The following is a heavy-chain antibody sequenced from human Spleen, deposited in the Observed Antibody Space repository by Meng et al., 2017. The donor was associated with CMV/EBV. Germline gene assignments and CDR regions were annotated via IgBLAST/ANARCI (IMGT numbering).Heavy chain of an antibody. V-gene: IGHV3-21*01. Sequence: GESLKISCAASGFTFSSYSMNWVRQAPGKGLEWVSSISSSSSYIYYADSVKGRFTISRDNAKNSLYLQMNSLRAEDTAVYYCARVGCTNGICPWDYWGQGTLVTVSS. CDR2: ISSSSSYI. CDR3: ARVGCTNGICPWDY. J-gene: IGHJ4*02. CDR1: GFTFSSYS. D-gene: IGHD2-8*01.